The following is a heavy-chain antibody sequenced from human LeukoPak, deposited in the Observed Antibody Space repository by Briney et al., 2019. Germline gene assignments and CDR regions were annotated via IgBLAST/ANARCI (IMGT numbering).Heavy chain of an antibody. V-gene: IGHV3-30-3*01. J-gene: IGHJ4*02. Sequence: PGTSLRLSCAASGFTFSSYAMHWVRQAPGKGLEWVAVISYDGSNKYYADSVKGRFTISTDNSKNTLYLQMSSLRAEDTAVYYCARDGDIAAAETFDYWGQGTLVTVSS. CDR1: GFTFSSYA. CDR2: ISYDGSNK. CDR3: ARDGDIAAAETFDY. D-gene: IGHD6-13*01.